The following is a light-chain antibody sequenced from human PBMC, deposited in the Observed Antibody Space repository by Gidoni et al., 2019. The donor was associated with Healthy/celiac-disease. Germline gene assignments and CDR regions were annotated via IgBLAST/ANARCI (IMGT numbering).Light chain of an antibody. CDR1: QSISSY. J-gene: IGKJ2*01. V-gene: IGKV1-39*01. CDR2: AAS. Sequence: DIQMTQSTSSLSASVGDRVTITCRASQSISSYLNWYQQKPGKAPKLLIYAASSLQSGVPSRFSGSGSGTDFTLTISSLQPEDFATYYCQQSYSTPGYTFGQGTKLEIK. CDR3: QQSYSTPGYT.